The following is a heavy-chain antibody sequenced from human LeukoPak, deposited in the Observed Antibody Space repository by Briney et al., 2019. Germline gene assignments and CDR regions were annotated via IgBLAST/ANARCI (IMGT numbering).Heavy chain of an antibody. CDR2: ISYDGIYK. CDR1: GFTFSSYA. Sequence: GGSLRLSCAASGFTFSSYAMHWVRQAPGKGLEWVAVISYDGIYKYYADSVKGRFTISRDNSKNTLYLQMNSLRAEDTAVYYCARDTLYSSGWYTFDYWGQGTLVAVSS. J-gene: IGHJ4*02. V-gene: IGHV3-30-3*01. CDR3: ARDTLYSSGWYTFDY. D-gene: IGHD6-19*01.